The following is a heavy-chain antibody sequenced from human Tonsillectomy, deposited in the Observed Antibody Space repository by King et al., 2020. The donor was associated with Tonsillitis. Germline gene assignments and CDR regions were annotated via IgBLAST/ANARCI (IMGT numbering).Heavy chain of an antibody. CDR3: AKDFVWGQQVSDTFDV. CDR2: ISWNSGNI. V-gene: IGHV3-9*01. CDR1: GFNFDDYA. D-gene: IGHD3-16*01. J-gene: IGHJ3*01. Sequence: VQLVESGGGLVQPGRSLRLSCAASGFNFDDYAMHWVRQGPGKGLEWVSGISWNSGNINYAHSVKGRFTISRDNAKNSLYLQMNSLRVEDTAFYYCAKDFVWGQQVSDTFDVWGQGTMVTVSS.